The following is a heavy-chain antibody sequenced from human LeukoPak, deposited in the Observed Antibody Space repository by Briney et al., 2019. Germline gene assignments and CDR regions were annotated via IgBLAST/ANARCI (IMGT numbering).Heavy chain of an antibody. J-gene: IGHJ4*02. CDR1: GFTFSSYG. D-gene: IGHD3-22*01. CDR2: IWYDGSNK. V-gene: IGHV3-33*01. CDR3: ARDASSGYYDSSGPLDY. Sequence: GGSLRLSCAASGFTFSSYGMHWVRQAPGKGLEWVAVIWYDGSNKYYADSVKGRFTISRDNSKNTLYLQMNSLRAEDTAVYYCARDASSGYYDSSGPLDYWGQGTLVTVSS.